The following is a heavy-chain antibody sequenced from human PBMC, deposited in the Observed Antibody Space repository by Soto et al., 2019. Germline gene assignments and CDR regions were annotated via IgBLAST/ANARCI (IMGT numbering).Heavy chain of an antibody. Sequence: GASVKVSCKASGYTFTSYYMHWVRQAPGQGLEWMGIINPSGGSTSYAQKFQGRVTMTRDTSTSTVYMELSSLRSEDTAVYYCARGGTIQLWLLWYYYYGMDVWGQGTTVTVSS. D-gene: IGHD5-18*01. J-gene: IGHJ6*02. CDR1: GYTFTSYY. V-gene: IGHV1-46*01. CDR3: ARGGTIQLWLLWYYYYGMDV. CDR2: INPSGGST.